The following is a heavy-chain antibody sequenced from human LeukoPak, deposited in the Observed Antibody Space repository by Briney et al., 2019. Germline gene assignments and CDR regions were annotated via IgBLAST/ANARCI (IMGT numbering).Heavy chain of an antibody. CDR1: GFTFSSYS. CDR3: ARDPYSGGYGDDYYYYMDV. Sequence: GGSLRLSCAASGFTFSSYSMNWVRQAPGKGLEWVSFISSSSSYIYYADSVKGRFTISRDNAQNSLYLHMGSLRAEDTAVYYCARDPYSGGYGDDYYYYMDVWGKGTTVTISS. CDR2: ISSSSSYI. V-gene: IGHV3-21*01. D-gene: IGHD1-26*01. J-gene: IGHJ6*03.